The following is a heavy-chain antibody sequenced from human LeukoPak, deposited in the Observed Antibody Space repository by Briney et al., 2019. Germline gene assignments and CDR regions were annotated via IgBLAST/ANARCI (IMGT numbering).Heavy chain of an antibody. CDR1: GGSISSYY. V-gene: IGHV4-59*01. Sequence: SETLSLTCTLSGGSISSYYWSWIRQPPGKGLEWIGYIYYSGSTNYNPSLKSRVTISVDTSKNQFSLKLSSVTAADTAVYYCARADPEWLFGYWGQGTLVTVSS. D-gene: IGHD3-3*01. J-gene: IGHJ4*02. CDR2: IYYSGST. CDR3: ARADPEWLFGY.